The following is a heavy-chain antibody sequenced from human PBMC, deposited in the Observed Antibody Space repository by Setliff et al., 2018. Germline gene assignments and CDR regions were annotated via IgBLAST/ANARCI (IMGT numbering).Heavy chain of an antibody. J-gene: IGHJ5*02. D-gene: IGHD2-8*02. CDR1: GGSLSADYY. Sequence: LSLTCTVSGGSLSADYYWSWIRQPAGKALEWIGHVHPDGSTNYNPSLYSRLIISVDTSKNQFSLKLTSVTAADTAVYYCVRALLWSGEGRFDPWGQGTLVTVSS. CDR2: VHPDGST. CDR3: VRALLWSGEGRFDP. V-gene: IGHV4-61*09.